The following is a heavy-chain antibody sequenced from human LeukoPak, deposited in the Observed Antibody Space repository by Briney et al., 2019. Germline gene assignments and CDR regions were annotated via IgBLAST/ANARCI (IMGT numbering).Heavy chain of an antibody. CDR3: ARHLLYYYDSSGYYNFDAFAI. D-gene: IGHD3-22*01. V-gene: IGHV4-59*08. J-gene: IGHJ3*02. CDR2: IYYSGST. CDR1: GGSISSYY. Sequence: SETLSLTCTVSGGSISSYYWSWIRQPPGKGLEWIGYIYYSGSTNYNPSLKSRVTISVDTSKNQFSLKLSSVTAADTAVYYCARHLLYYYDSSGYYNFDAFAIWGQGTMVTVSS.